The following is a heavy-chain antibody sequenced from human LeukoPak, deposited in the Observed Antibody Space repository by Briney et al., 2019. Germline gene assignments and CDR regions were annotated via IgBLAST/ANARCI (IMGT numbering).Heavy chain of an antibody. CDR3: AKAPPGGWELPHDAFDI. CDR1: GGSISSYY. V-gene: IGHV4-59*01. J-gene: IGHJ3*02. Sequence: SETLSLTCTVSGGSISSYYWSWIRQPPGKGLEWIGYIYYSGSTNYNPSLKSRVTISVDTSKNQFSLKLSSVTAADTAVYYCAKAPPGGWELPHDAFDIWGQGTMVTVSS. CDR2: IYYSGST. D-gene: IGHD1-26*01.